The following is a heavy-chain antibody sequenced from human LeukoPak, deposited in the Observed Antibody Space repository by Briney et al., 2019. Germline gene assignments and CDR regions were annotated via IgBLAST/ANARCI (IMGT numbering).Heavy chain of an antibody. CDR2: ISAYNGNT. J-gene: IGHJ4*02. Sequence: GGSLRLSCAASGFTFTSYGISWVRQAPGQGLEWMGWISAYNGNTNYAQKLQGRVTMTTDTSTSTAYMELRSLRSDDTAVYYCARDQLGSDYWGQGTLVTVSS. D-gene: IGHD7-27*01. CDR1: GFTFTSYG. V-gene: IGHV1-18*01. CDR3: ARDQLGSDY.